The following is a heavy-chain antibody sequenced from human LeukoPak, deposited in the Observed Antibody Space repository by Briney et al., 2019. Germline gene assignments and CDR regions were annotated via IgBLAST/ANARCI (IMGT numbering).Heavy chain of an antibody. Sequence: GASVKVSCKAFGYTFTSYIMQWVRQAPGQRLEWMGWINAGNGNTEYSQKFQGRVTITRDTSASTAYMQLSYLRSEDTAVYYCARSIPMVWGIVYYGMVTWGQGTTVTVSS. V-gene: IGHV1-3*01. CDR1: GYTFTSYI. CDR3: ARSIPMVWGIVYYGMVT. D-gene: IGHD3-10*01. CDR2: INAGNGNT. J-gene: IGHJ6*02.